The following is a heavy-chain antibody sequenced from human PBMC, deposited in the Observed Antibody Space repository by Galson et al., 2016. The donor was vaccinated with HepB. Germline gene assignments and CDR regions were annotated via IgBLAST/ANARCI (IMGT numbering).Heavy chain of an antibody. CDR2: IKEDGSEK. V-gene: IGHV3-7*04. Sequence: SLRLSCAASGFTFSTYGMHWVRQAPGKGLEWVANIKEDGSEKKYVDSVKGRFTISRDNAKNSVYLQMNSLRAEDTAVYYCTRDIAAFGGVMEWGQGTLVTISS. CDR1: GFTFSTYG. J-gene: IGHJ4*02. CDR3: TRDIAAFGGVME. D-gene: IGHD3-16*01.